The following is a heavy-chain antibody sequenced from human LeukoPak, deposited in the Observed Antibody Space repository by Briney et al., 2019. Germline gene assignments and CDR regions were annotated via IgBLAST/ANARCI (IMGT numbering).Heavy chain of an antibody. CDR1: GITLSNYG. V-gene: IGHV3-23*01. CDR2: ISDGGGRT. Sequence: GGSLRLSCAVSGITLSNYGMSWVRQAPGRGLEWVAGISDGGGRTNYADSVKGRFTISRDNPKNTLYLQMNSLRAEDTAVYFCARTLRGDYWGQGTLVTVSS. J-gene: IGHJ4*02. CDR3: ARTLRGDY. D-gene: IGHD4-17*01.